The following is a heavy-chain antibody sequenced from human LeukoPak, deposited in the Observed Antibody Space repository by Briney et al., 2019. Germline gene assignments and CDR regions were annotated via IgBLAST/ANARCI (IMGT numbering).Heavy chain of an antibody. Sequence: ASVKVSCKASGYTFTSYGISWVRQAAGQGLEGMGWISAYNGNTNYAQKLQCRVTMTTDTSTSTAYMELRSLRSDDTAVYYCARRIRGSTDYWGQGTLVTVSS. V-gene: IGHV1-18*01. D-gene: IGHD2-15*01. J-gene: IGHJ4*02. CDR1: GYTFTSYG. CDR3: ARRIRGSTDY. CDR2: ISAYNGNT.